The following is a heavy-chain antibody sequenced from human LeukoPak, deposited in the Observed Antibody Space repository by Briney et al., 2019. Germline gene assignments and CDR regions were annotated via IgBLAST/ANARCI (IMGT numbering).Heavy chain of an antibody. Sequence: GASVKVSCKVSGYTLTELSMHWVRQAPGKGLEWMGGFDPEDGETIYAQKFQGRVTMTEDTPTDTAYMELSSLRSEDTAVYYCATTSIAVADFDYWGQGTLVTVSS. CDR2: FDPEDGET. V-gene: IGHV1-24*01. CDR3: ATTSIAVADFDY. CDR1: GYTLTELS. J-gene: IGHJ4*02. D-gene: IGHD6-19*01.